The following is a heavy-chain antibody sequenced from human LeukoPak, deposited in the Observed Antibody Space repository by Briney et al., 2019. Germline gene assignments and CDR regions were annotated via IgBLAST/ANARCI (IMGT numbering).Heavy chain of an antibody. V-gene: IGHV3-53*01. CDR2: IYRNGST. CDR1: GFTVSSNY. J-gene: IGHJ6*03. Sequence: GGSLSLSCEASGFTVSSNYMNWVPQAPGKGLEWVSIIYRNGSTYHAASVEGPFTISRDSSKNTLYLQMNTLRVEDTAVYYCAREYRIDYSKSSAGLRYYYYYMDVWGKGTTVTVSS. CDR3: AREYRIDYSKSSAGLRYYYYYMDV. D-gene: IGHD6-6*01.